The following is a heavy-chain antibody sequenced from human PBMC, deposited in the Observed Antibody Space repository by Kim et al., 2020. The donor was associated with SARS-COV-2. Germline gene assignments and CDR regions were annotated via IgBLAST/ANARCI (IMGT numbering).Heavy chain of an antibody. V-gene: IGHV4-4*02. CDR3: ARRQQQLVPRIYGMDV. CDR1: GGSISSSNW. D-gene: IGHD6-13*01. CDR2: IYHSGST. Sequence: SETLSLTCAVSGGSISSSNWWSWVRQPPGKGLEWIGEIYHSGSTNYNPSLKSRVTISVDKSKNQFSLKLSSVTAAETAVYYCARRQQQLVPRIYGMDVWGQGTTVTVSS. J-gene: IGHJ6*02.